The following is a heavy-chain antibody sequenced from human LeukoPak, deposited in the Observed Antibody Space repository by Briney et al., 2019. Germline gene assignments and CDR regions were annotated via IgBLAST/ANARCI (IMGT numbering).Heavy chain of an antibody. CDR1: GFTFSTYW. CDR2: INSDGSST. V-gene: IGHV3-74*01. D-gene: IGHD2-15*01. CDR3: ARAAGSRYCSGGSCHDYFDY. Sequence: GGSLRLSCAASGFTFSTYWMHWVRQAPGKGLVWVSRINSDGSSTSYADSVEGRFTISRDNAKNTLYLQMNSLRAEDTAVYYCARAAGSRYCSGGSCHDYFDYWGQGTLVTVSP. J-gene: IGHJ4*02.